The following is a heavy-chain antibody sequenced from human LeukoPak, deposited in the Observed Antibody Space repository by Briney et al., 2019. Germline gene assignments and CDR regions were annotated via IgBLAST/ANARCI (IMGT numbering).Heavy chain of an antibody. CDR3: AKFMGDVRYFDWLAYAFDI. J-gene: IGHJ3*02. V-gene: IGHV3-23*01. CDR1: GFTFSSYA. CDR2: ISGSGGRT. D-gene: IGHD3-9*01. Sequence: GGSLRLSCAASGFTFSSYAMSWVRQAPGKGLEGVSAISGSGGRTYYADSVKGRFTIPRDNSKNTLYLQMNSLRAEDTAVYYGAKFMGDVRYFDWLAYAFDIWGQGTMVTVSS.